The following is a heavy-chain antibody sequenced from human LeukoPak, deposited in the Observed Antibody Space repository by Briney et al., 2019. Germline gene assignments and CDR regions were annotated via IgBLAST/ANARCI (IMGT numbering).Heavy chain of an antibody. CDR1: AYTFTSYD. D-gene: IGHD5-12*01. V-gene: IGHV1-8*01. J-gene: IGHJ4*02. CDR3: ARVSGFERKDSFSY. CDR2: MNPNSGNT. Sequence: ASVKVSCKASAYTFTSYDINWVRQATGQGLEWMGWMNPNSGNTGYAQRFQGRVTMTRDNSISTAYMELSNLTSEDTAVYFCARVSGFERKDSFSYWGQGTLVTASS.